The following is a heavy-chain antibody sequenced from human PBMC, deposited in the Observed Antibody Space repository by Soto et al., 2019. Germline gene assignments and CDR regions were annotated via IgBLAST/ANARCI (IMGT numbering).Heavy chain of an antibody. CDR1: GGTFSSYA. D-gene: IGHD1-1*01. J-gene: IGHJ5*02. CDR2: IIPIFGTA. V-gene: IGHV1-69*01. CDR3: ARKNARGPHPGWFDP. Sequence: QVQLVQSGAEVKKPGSSVKVSCKASGGTFSSYAISWVRQAPGQGLEWMGGIIPIFGTANYAQKFQGRVTITADESTSTAYRELSSLRSEDTAVYYCARKNARGPHPGWFDPWGQGTLVTVSS.